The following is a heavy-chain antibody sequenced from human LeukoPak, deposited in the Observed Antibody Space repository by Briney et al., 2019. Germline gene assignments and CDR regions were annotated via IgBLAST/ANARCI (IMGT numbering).Heavy chain of an antibody. CDR2: ISYDASNE. Sequence: GGSLRLSCAASGFNFGDYPMHWVRQAPGKGLEWVALISYDASNEYYADSVKGRFTISRDNSKNTLYLQMTSVRAEDTAVYYCARGNIVVVPGIDYWGQGTLVTVSS. D-gene: IGHD2-2*01. CDR1: GFNFGDYP. CDR3: ARGNIVVVPGIDY. V-gene: IGHV3-30-3*01. J-gene: IGHJ4*02.